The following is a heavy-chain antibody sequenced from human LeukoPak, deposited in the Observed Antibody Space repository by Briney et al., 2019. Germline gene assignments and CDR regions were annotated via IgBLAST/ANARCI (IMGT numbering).Heavy chain of an antibody. V-gene: IGHV4-59*01. D-gene: IGHD1-26*01. CDR1: GGSISSYY. CDR3: ARVIVGGSSSGSYYGPRYFDY. Sequence: PSETLSLTFTVSGGSISSYYWSWIRQPPGKGLEWIGYIYYSGSTNYNPSLKSRVTISVDTSKNQFSLKLSSVTAADTAVYYCARVIVGGSSSGSYYGPRYFDYWGQGTLVTVSS. CDR2: IYYSGST. J-gene: IGHJ4*02.